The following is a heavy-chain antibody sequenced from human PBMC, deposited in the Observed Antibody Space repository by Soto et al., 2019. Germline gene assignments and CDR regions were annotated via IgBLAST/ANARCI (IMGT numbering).Heavy chain of an antibody. D-gene: IGHD3-10*01. V-gene: IGHV2-5*01. CDR3: AHPVLPWFGELSRFDY. CDR2: IYWNDDK. J-gene: IGHJ4*02. Sequence: SGSTLVNPTQTLTLTCTFSGFSLSTSGVGVGWIRQPPGKALEWLALIYWNDDKRYSPSLKSRLTITKDTSKNQVVLTMTNMDPVDTATYYCAHPVLPWFGELSRFDYWGQGTLVTVSS. CDR1: GFSLSTSGVG.